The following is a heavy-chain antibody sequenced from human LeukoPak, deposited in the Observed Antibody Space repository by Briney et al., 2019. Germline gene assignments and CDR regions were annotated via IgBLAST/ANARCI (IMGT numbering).Heavy chain of an antibody. CDR2: MNPNSGNT. V-gene: IGHV1-8*02. D-gene: IGHD6-13*01. J-gene: IGHJ4*02. Sequence: ASVKVSCKASGYTFTGYYMHWVRQATGQGLEWMGWMNPNSGNTGYAQKFQGRVTMTRNTSISTAYMELSSLRSEDTAVYYCARGWSSSWYDYWGQGTLVTVSS. CDR3: ARGWSSSWYDY. CDR1: GYTFTGYY.